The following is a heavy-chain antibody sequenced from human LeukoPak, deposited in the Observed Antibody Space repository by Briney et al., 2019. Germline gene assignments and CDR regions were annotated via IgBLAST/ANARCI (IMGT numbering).Heavy chain of an antibody. J-gene: IGHJ4*02. Sequence: GGSLRLSCAASGFTFSAFAMTWVRQAPGKGLEWVSTITDDGYNTYSADSVKGRITFSRDNSKNTLYLQMNSLTAEDTAVFYCAKAADVLRFLEWLSPFDYWGQGTLVTVSS. CDR1: GFTFSAFA. V-gene: IGHV3-23*01. D-gene: IGHD3-3*01. CDR2: ITDDGYNT. CDR3: AKAADVLRFLEWLSPFDY.